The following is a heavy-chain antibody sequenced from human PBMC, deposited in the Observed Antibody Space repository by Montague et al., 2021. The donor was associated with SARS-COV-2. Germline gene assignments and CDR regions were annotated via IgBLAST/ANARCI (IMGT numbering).Heavy chain of an antibody. CDR3: AGPTYYYDSSGSDAFDI. Sequence: SETLSLTCTVSGGSISSSSYYWGWLRQPPGKGLEWIGSIYYSGSTYYNPSLKSRVTISVDTSKNQFSLKLSSVTAADTAVYYCAGPTYYYDSSGSDAFDIWGQGTMVTVSS. CDR1: GGSISSSSYY. V-gene: IGHV4-39*01. CDR2: IYYSGST. D-gene: IGHD3-22*01. J-gene: IGHJ3*02.